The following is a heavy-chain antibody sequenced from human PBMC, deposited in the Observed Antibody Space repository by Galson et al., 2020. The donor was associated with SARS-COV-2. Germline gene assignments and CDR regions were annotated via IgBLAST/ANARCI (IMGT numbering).Heavy chain of an antibody. CDR3: ARDPAPLYGDNYYYGMDV. V-gene: IGHV4-59*01. J-gene: IGHJ6*02. D-gene: IGHD4-17*01. Sequence: SATLSLTCSVSDAPMSSYYWSWIRQPPGQGLEWIGYTSYSGSANYNPSLRSRVTRSVDLSKNQFSLKVTSVTAADTAVYYCARDPAPLYGDNYYYGMDVWGRGTTVTVSS. CDR1: DAPMSSYY. CDR2: TSYSGSA.